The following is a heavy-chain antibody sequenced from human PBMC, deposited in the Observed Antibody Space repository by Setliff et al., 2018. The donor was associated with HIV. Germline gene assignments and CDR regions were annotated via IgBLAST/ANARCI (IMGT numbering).Heavy chain of an antibody. CDR2: INVNSGGT. CDR3: AREGSPIYYFDY. CDR1: GYLFTGYY. J-gene: IGHJ4*02. V-gene: IGHV1-2*02. D-gene: IGHD3-10*01. Sequence: VASVKVSCKASGYLFTGYYMHWVRQAPGQGLEWMGWINVNSGGTKYAQKFQGRVTMTRDTSISTAYMEVSSLRSDDTAVYYCAREGSPIYYFDYWSQGTLGTV.